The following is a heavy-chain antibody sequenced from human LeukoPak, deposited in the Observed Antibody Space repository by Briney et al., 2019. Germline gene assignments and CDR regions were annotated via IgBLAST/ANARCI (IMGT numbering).Heavy chain of an antibody. CDR1: GFTFSSYG. V-gene: IGHV3-30*03. J-gene: IGHJ5*02. CDR3: ASFPQYCTNGVCYPGGWFDP. Sequence: GGSLRLSCAASGFTFSSYGMHWVRQAPGKGLEWVAVISYDGSNKYYADSVKGRFTISRDNSKNTLYLQMNSLRAEDTAVYYCASFPQYCTNGVCYPGGWFDPWGQGTLVTVSS. D-gene: IGHD2-8*01. CDR2: ISYDGSNK.